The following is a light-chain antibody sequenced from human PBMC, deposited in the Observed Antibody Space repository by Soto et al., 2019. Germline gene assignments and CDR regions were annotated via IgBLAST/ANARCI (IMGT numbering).Light chain of an antibody. CDR3: QQSYSFRT. Sequence: DIQMPRSPSTLSASVGDRVPLTCRASQSISSYLNWYQQKPGEAPKLLIYAASTLQSGVPSRFSGSGSGTDFTLSISSLQPEDFATYDCQQSYSFRTGGRGTKGDIK. V-gene: IGKV1-39*01. J-gene: IGKJ1*01. CDR2: AAS. CDR1: QSISSY.